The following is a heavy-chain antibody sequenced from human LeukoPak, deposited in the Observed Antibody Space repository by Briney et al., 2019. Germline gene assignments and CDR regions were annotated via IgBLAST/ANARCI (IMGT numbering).Heavy chain of an antibody. CDR2: IKTSGST. J-gene: IGHJ6*02. V-gene: IGHV4-61*02. Sequence: PSQTLSLTCTVSDGSISSGSYYWSWIRQPAGKGLEWIGRIKTSGSTNYNPSLKSRVTISIDTSKKQFSLKLSSVTAADTAVYYCARASYYYGMDVWGQGTTVTVSS. CDR1: DGSISSGSYY. CDR3: ARASYYYGMDV.